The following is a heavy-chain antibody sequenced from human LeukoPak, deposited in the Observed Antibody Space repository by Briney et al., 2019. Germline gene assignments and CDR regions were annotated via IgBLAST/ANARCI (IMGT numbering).Heavy chain of an antibody. J-gene: IGHJ4*02. CDR3: ARNDDWRFDY. Sequence: GESLKISCQASGYKFTDSWIAWVRQMPGKGLGWMGIIFPADSDTRYSPSFQGLVTISADKSISTAYLQWNSLKASDTAMYYCARNDDWRFDYWGQGTVVTVSS. D-gene: IGHD3-9*01. CDR2: IFPADSDT. V-gene: IGHV5-51*01. CDR1: GYKFTDSW.